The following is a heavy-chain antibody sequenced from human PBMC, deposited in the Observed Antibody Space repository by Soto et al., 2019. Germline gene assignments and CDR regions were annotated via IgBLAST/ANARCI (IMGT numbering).Heavy chain of an antibody. CDR2: ISSTGFYI. V-gene: IGHV3-21*01. Sequence: GGSLRLSCAVSGFNLSDYNMNWVRQAPGKGLEWVSSISSTGFYIYYLDSLRGRITISRDNAKNSVYLQMNSLRGEDSAVYFCAREKCSSNICYLVVYYGMDVWGQGTTVTVSS. D-gene: IGHD2-21*02. J-gene: IGHJ6*02. CDR1: GFNLSDYN. CDR3: AREKCSSNICYLVVYYGMDV.